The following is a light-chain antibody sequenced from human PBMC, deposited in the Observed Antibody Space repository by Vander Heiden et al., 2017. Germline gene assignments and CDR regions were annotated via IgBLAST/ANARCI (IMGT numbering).Light chain of an antibody. V-gene: IGLV2-23*02. CDR3: CSYAGSASLYI. J-gene: IGLJ2*01. CDR1: SSDVGSYNL. CDR2: HVT. Sequence: QSALTQPASVSGSPGQSITISCTGTSSDVGSYNLVSWYQHQPVKAPKLVIYHVTERPSGVSYRFSGSKSVNAASLTISGLQAEDEADYYCCSYAGSASLYIFGGGTKLTVL.